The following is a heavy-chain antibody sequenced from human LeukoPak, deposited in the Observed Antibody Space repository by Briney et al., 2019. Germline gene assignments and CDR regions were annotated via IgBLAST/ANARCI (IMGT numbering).Heavy chain of an antibody. V-gene: IGHV3-23*01. Sequence: GGSLRLSCAASGFTFSSYAMSWVRQAPGKGLEWVSAISGSGGSTYYADSVKGRFTISRDNSKNTLYLQMNGLRAEDTAVYYCAKAAASITMIVVVIFDYWGQGTLVTVSS. CDR1: GFTFSSYA. J-gene: IGHJ4*02. CDR3: AKAAASITMIVVVIFDY. D-gene: IGHD3-22*01. CDR2: ISGSGGST.